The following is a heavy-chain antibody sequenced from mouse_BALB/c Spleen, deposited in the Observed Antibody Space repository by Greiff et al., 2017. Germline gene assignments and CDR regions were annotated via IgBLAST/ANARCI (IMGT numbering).Heavy chain of an antibody. J-gene: IGHJ2*01. CDR1: GYTFTSYW. D-gene: IGHD2-1*01. CDR3: TREDYYGNFFDY. CDR2: IYPGSGST. V-gene: IGHV1S22*01. Sequence: LKQPGSELVRPGASVKLSCKASGYTFTSYWMHWVKQRHGQGLEWIGNIYPGSGSTNYDEKFKSKGTLTVDTSSSTAYMHLSSLTSEDSAVYYCTREDYYGNFFDYWGQGTTLTVSS.